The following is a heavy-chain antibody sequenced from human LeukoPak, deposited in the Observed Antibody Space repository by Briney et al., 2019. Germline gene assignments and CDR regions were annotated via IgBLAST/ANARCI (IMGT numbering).Heavy chain of an antibody. CDR2: IIPIFGTA. J-gene: IGHJ4*02. V-gene: IGHV1-69*13. CDR3: ARQLRWDQYYFDY. Sequence: ASVKVSCKVSGYTLTELSMHWVRQAPGKGLEWMGGIIPIFGTANYAQKFQGRVTITADESTSTAYMELRSLRSDDTAVYYCARQLRWDQYYFDYWGQGTLVTVSS. CDR1: GYTLTELS. D-gene: IGHD4-23*01.